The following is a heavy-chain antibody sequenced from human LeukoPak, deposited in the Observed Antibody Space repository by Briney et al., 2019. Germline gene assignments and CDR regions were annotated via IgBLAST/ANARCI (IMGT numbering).Heavy chain of an antibody. D-gene: IGHD2-2*01. Sequence: PGGSLRLSCAASGFTFNTYAMNWVRQAPGKGLGWVAVISHDGSNKYYADSVKGRFTISRDNSKSTLYLQMNSLRAEDTAMYYCPRGYCSGNSCYVADYWGQGTLVTVSS. V-gene: IGHV3-30-3*01. J-gene: IGHJ4*02. CDR3: PRGYCSGNSCYVADY. CDR2: ISHDGSNK. CDR1: GFTFNTYA.